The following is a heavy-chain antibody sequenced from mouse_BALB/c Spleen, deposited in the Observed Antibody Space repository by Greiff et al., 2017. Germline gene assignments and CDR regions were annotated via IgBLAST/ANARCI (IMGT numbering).Heavy chain of an antibody. V-gene: IGHV1-87*01. J-gene: IGHJ4*01. CDR1: GYTFTSYW. CDR3: AISPPMDY. Sequence: VKLVESGAELARPGASVKLSCKASGYTFTSYWMQWVKQRPGQGLEWIGAIYPGDGDTRYTQKFKGKATLTADKSSSTAYMQLSSLASEDSAVYYCAISPPMDYWGQGTSVTVSS. CDR2: IYPGDGDT.